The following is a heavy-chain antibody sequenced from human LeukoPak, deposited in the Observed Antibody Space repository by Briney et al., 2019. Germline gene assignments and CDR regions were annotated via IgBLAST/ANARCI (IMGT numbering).Heavy chain of an antibody. J-gene: IGHJ4*02. D-gene: IGHD6-19*01. CDR2: IHPGGTI. V-gene: IGHV3-66*01. CDR1: GFTVSSKY. CDR3: AMYSRAWYAVY. Sequence: PGGSLSLSCAASGFTVSSKYMGWVRQPPGKGLEWVSVIHPGGTIYYADSVKGTFTISRDNSKNTLYLEMNTLRVEDTAVYYCAMYSRAWYAVYWGQGTLVTVSS.